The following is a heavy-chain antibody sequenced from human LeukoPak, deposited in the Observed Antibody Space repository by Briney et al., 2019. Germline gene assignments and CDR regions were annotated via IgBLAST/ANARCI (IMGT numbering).Heavy chain of an antibody. V-gene: IGHV3-66*01. CDR2: IYSGYGT. CDR1: GFNVNSNH. Sequence: GGSLRLSCAASGFNVNSNHMTWVRQAPGKGLEWVSVIYSGYGTSYADYVKGRFTISRDNSKNTLYLQMNSLRAEDTAVYYCAGVSVRVSVGHAMDVWAKGPRSPSP. CDR3: AGVSVRVSVGHAMDV. J-gene: IGHJ6*02. D-gene: IGHD3-10*01.